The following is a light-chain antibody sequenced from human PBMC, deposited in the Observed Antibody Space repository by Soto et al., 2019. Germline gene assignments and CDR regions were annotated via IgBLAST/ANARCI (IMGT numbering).Light chain of an antibody. V-gene: IGLV2-11*01. CDR3: LSYTGNSTWV. J-gene: IGLJ3*02. CDR1: SSDVGAYDR. Sequence: QSALTQPRSVSGAPGQSVTISCTGTSSDVGAYDRVSWFQHHPGKAPKLMIYDVAKRPSGVHDRFSGSKSANTASLTISGLQAEDEADYYCLSYTGNSTWVFGGGTKLTVL. CDR2: DVA.